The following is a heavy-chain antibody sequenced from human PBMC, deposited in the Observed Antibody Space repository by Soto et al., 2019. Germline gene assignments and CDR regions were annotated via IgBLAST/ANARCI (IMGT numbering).Heavy chain of an antibody. D-gene: IGHD2-15*01. V-gene: IGHV4-39*01. CDR3: ASHRIEVGGRGFDY. CDR2: SSYNGGT. J-gene: IGHJ4*02. CDR1: ADSSTISNSY. Sequence: SETLSLTCTVSADSSTISNSYWGWLRQPPGKGLQWIGSSSYNGGTFYNPSLKGRVAISVDTSKKQSSLQVSSVTAADTAMYFRASHRIEVGGRGFDYWGQGSTVT.